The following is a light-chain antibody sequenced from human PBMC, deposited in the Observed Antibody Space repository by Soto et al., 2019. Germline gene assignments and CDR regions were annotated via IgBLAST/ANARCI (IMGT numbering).Light chain of an antibody. CDR1: HSVAGY. CDR2: DAS. V-gene: IGKV3-11*01. CDR3: QQRSNWPLT. J-gene: IGKJ4*01. Sequence: EIVLTQSPGTLSLSPGERATLSSRASHSVAGYLAWHQQKPRQVPRLLIYDASTRATGISARFNGSGSETDLTLTTSSLEPEDGAVYYCQQRSNWPLTFGGGTKVEIK.